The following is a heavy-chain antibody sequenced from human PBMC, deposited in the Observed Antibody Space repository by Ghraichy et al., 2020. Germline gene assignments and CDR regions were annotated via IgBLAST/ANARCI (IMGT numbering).Heavy chain of an antibody. CDR1: GGSINSNDW. CDR2: IYQSGRT. D-gene: IGHD4-11*01. J-gene: IGHJ4*02. CDR3: ASVEQITTGFDY. Sequence: SETLSLTCAVSGGSINSNDWWSWVRQPPGKGLEWIAEIYQSGRTNYNPSLKSRVTISVDKSKNQFSLKLSSVTAADTAVYYCASVEQITTGFDYWGQGILVTVSS. V-gene: IGHV4-4*02.